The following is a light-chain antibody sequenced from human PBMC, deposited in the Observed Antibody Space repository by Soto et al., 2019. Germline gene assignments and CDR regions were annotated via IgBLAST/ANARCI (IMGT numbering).Light chain of an antibody. J-gene: IGLJ2*01. CDR1: SSDVGGYNY. V-gene: IGLV2-14*03. CDR3: SSYTISSTLV. Sequence: QSALTQPASVSGSPGQSITISCTGTSSDVGGYNYVSWYQHHPGKAPKVMIYDVSNRPSGVSNRFSGSKSGNPASLTISGLQAEDEADYYCSSYTISSTLVFGGGPKLTVL. CDR2: DVS.